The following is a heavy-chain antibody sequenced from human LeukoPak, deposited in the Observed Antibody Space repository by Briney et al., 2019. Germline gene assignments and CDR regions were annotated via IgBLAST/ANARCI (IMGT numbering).Heavy chain of an antibody. J-gene: IGHJ3*02. CDR3: ASLSLVLWFGESDDAFDI. CDR1: GFTFSSYW. V-gene: IGHV3-7*01. CDR2: IKQDGSEK. D-gene: IGHD3-10*01. Sequence: GGSLRLSCAASGFTFSSYWMSWVRQAPGKGLEWVANIKQDGSEKYYVDSVKGRLTISRDNAKNSLYLQMNSLRAEDTAVYYCASLSLVLWFGESDDAFDIWGQGTMVTVSS.